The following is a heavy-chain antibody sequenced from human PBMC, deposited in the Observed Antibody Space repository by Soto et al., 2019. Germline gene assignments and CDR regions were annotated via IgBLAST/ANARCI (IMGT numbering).Heavy chain of an antibody. J-gene: IGHJ4*02. Sequence: PGESLKISCKGSGYSFSSYWIGWVRQMPGKGLEWMGIIYPGDSDTRYSPSFQGQVTISADKSISTAYLQWSSLKAADTAVYYCARHVSAEYCSGGSCLFDSWGQGTLVTVSS. CDR1: GYSFSSYW. CDR2: IYPGDSDT. CDR3: ARHVSAEYCSGGSCLFDS. V-gene: IGHV5-51*01. D-gene: IGHD2-15*01.